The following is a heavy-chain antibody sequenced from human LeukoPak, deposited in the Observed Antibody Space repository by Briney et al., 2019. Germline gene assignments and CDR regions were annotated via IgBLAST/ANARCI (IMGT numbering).Heavy chain of an antibody. Sequence: PPETLSLTCTVSGGSISSSSYYWGWIRQPSGKGLEWIGSIYYNGSTYYNPSLKSRVTISVDTSKNQFSLKLSSVTAADTAVYYCARLIVAAAVDYWGQGTLVTVSS. CDR1: GGSISSSSYY. J-gene: IGHJ4*02. CDR2: IYYNGST. CDR3: ARLIVAAAVDY. V-gene: IGHV4-39*01. D-gene: IGHD6-13*01.